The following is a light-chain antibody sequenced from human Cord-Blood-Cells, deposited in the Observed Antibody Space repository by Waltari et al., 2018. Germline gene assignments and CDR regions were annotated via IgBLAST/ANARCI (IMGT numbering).Light chain of an antibody. CDR2: EVS. V-gene: IGLV2-8*01. CDR1: SSDVGGYNY. J-gene: IGLJ3*02. Sequence: QSALTQPPSASGSPGQSVTISCTGTSSDVGGYNYAPWYQQDAGKAPKLMIYEVSKRPSGVPDRFPGSRSGHTAPLAVSGRRAGDEADYHCSSYAGSRNSVFGGGPTLAV. CDR3: SSYAGSRNSV.